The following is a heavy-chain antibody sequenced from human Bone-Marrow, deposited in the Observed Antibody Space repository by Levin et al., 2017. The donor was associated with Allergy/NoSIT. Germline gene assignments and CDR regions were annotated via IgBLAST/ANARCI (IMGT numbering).Heavy chain of an antibody. CDR2: IHYSGST. CDR3: ARWFCGSTSCDALDY. Sequence: SETLSLTCTVSGGSISGYYWSWIRQPPGEGLEWVGYIHYSGSTSYKPSLKSRVAISVDTSKNQFFLKLSSVTAADAAVYYCARWFCGSTSCDALDYWGQGTLVTVSS. V-gene: IGHV4-59*01. D-gene: IGHD2-2*01. J-gene: IGHJ4*02. CDR1: GGSISGYY.